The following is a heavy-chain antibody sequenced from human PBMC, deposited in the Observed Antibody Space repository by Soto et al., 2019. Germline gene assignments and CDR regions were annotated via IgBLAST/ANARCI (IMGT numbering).Heavy chain of an antibody. V-gene: IGHV4-30-4*01. CDR2: IYKSATT. Sequence: SETLSLTCSVSGDSISSVDYFWAWIRQPPGQALEYIGYIYKSATTYYNPSFESRVAISLDTSKIQFSLNVTSVTAADTAVYFCARGRYCLTGRCLPNSFVSWGLRTLFTVSS. CDR1: GDSISSVDYF. J-gene: IGHJ5*01. CDR3: ARGRYCLTGRCLPNSFVS. D-gene: IGHD2-15*01.